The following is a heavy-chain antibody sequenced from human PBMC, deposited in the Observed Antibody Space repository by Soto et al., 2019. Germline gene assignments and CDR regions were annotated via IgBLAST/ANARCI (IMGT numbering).Heavy chain of an antibody. CDR3: AREHYDILTGYYSDY. V-gene: IGHV3-7*01. CDR2: IKQDGSEK. Sequence: GGSLRLSCAASGFTFSSYWMSWVRQAPGKGLEWVANIKQDGSEKNYVDSVKGRFAISRDNAKNSLYLQMNSLRAEDTAVYYCAREHYDILTGYYSDYWGQGTLVTVSS. J-gene: IGHJ4*02. CDR1: GFTFSSYW. D-gene: IGHD3-9*01.